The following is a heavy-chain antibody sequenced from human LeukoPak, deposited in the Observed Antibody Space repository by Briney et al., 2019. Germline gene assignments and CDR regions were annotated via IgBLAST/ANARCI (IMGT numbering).Heavy chain of an antibody. J-gene: IGHJ4*02. CDR1: GFSLTNYA. D-gene: IGHD1-1*01. V-gene: IGHV3-23*01. CDR3: AKANWVSNADAVW. CDR2: IRDGGET. Sequence: GGSLRLSCAASGFSLTNYAMSWVRRAPARALEWDSSIRDGGETFYADSVKGRFTLSRDDSRNTVYLQMNNLRVEDTGIYYCAKANWVSNADAVWWGQGTVVTVSS.